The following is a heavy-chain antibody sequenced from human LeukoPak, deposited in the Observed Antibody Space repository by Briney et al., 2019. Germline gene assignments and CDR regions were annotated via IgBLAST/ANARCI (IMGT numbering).Heavy chain of an antibody. CDR1: GGSFSNYY. D-gene: IGHD4-17*01. Sequence: PSETLSLTCGVYGGSFSNYYLSWVRQPPGKGLEWIGEITHHGGTNYNPSLKSRVTISVDTSKNQFSLRLSSVAAADTAVYYCAPIFGDYSDFDSWGQGTLVPVSS. CDR2: ITHHGGT. V-gene: IGHV4-34*01. CDR3: APIFGDYSDFDS. J-gene: IGHJ4*02.